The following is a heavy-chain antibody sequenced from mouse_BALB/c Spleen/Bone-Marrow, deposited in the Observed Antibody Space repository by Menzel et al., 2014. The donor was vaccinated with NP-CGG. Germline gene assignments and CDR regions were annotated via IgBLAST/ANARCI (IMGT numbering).Heavy chain of an antibody. CDR2: ISYSGRT. CDR3: TTIGGYFRFAY. D-gene: IGHD2-3*01. V-gene: IGHV3-2*02. J-gene: IGHJ3*01. Sequence: EVQLQQSGPGLVKPSQSLSLTCTVTGYSITSDYAWNWIRQFPGNKLEWMGYISYSGRTSFNPSVKSRISITRDTSKNQFFLQLNSVTTDDTATYHCTTIGGYFRFAYWGQGTLVTVSA. CDR1: GYSITSDYA.